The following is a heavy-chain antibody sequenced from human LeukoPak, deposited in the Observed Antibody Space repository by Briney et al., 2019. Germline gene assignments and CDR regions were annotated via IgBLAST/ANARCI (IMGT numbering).Heavy chain of an antibody. CDR3: ARGPGAYDFWSGYYQNWFDP. CDR1: GGFFSGYY. J-gene: IGHJ5*02. CDR2: INHSGST. V-gene: IGHV4-34*01. Sequence: SETLSLTCAVYGGFFSGYYWSWIRQPPGKGLEWIGEINHSGSTNYNPSLKSRVTISVDTSKNQFSLKLSSVTAADTAVYYCARGPGAYDFWSGYYQNWFDPWGQGTLVTVSS. D-gene: IGHD3-3*01.